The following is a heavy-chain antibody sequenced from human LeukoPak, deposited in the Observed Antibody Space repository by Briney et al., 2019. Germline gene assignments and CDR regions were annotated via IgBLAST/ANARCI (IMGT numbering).Heavy chain of an antibody. V-gene: IGHV3-21*01. Sequence: GGSLRLSCAASGFTFSSYSMNWVRHAPGKGLEWGSSISSSSSYIYYADSVKGRFTISRDNAKSSLYLQMNNLITEDTAVYCCARDHRDYYFDYWGQGTLVTVSS. CDR2: ISSSSSYI. CDR1: GFTFSSYS. J-gene: IGHJ4*02. CDR3: ARDHRDYYFDY.